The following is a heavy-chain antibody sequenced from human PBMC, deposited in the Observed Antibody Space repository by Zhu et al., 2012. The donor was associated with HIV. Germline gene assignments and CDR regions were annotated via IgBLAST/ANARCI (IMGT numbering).Heavy chain of an antibody. D-gene: IGHD6-19*01. V-gene: IGHV4-38-2*01. CDR2: IYHSGST. J-gene: IGHJ4*02. CDR3: ARSVRLVLGAAPILDY. CDR1: GYSISSGYY. Sequence: QVQLQESGPGLVKPSETLSLTCAVSGYSISSGYYWGWIRQPPGKGLEWIGSIYHSGSTYYNPSLKSRVTISVDTSKNQFSLKLSSVTAADTAVYYCARSVRLVLGAAPILDYWSQGTPGHRLL.